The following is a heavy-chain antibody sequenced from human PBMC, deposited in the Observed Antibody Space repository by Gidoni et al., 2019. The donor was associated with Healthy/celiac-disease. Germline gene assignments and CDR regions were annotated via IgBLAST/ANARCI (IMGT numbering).Heavy chain of an antibody. D-gene: IGHD3-22*01. Sequence: EVQLVESGGGLVQPGGSLRLSCAASGFTVSSNYMSWVRKAPGKGLEWVSVIYSGGSTYYADSVKGRFTISRDNSKNTLYLQMNSLRAEDTAVYYCARDMFSSGYYEYWGQGTLVTVSS. CDR2: IYSGGST. V-gene: IGHV3-66*01. CDR1: GFTVSSNY. CDR3: ARDMFSSGYYEY. J-gene: IGHJ4*02.